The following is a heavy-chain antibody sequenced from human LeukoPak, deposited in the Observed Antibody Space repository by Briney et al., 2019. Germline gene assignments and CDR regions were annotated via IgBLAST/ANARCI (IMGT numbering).Heavy chain of an antibody. D-gene: IGHD2-2*01. CDR2: ISSSSSYI. CDR1: GFTFSSYS. J-gene: IGHJ6*02. Sequence: GGSLRLSCAASGFTFSSYSMNWVRQAPGKGLEWVSSISSSSSYIYYADSVKGRFTISRDNAKNSLYLQMNSLRAEDTAVYYCAGLDCSSTSCYQYGMDVWGQGTTVTVSS. V-gene: IGHV3-21*01. CDR3: AGLDCSSTSCYQYGMDV.